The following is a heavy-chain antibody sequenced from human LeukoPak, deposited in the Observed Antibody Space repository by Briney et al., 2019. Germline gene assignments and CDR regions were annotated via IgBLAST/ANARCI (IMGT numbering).Heavy chain of an antibody. J-gene: IGHJ6*02. V-gene: IGHV3-23*01. CDR3: ARASHLTGTTSGGYYYYGMDV. CDR2: ISGSGGST. Sequence: PGGSLRLSCAASGFTFSSYAMSWVRQAPGKGLEWVSAISGSGGSTYYADSVKGRFTISRDNAKNSLYLQMNSLRAEDTAVYYCARASHLTGTTSGGYYYYGMDVWGQGTTVTVSS. CDR1: GFTFSSYA. D-gene: IGHD1-7*01.